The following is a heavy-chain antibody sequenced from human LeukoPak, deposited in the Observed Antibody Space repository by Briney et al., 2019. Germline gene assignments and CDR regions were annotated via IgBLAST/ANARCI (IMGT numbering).Heavy chain of an antibody. CDR3: ARSTPDYDILTGYYYPSFYFDY. J-gene: IGHJ4*02. Sequence: SETLSLTCTVSGGSISSSSYYWGWIRQPAGEGLEWMGSIYYSGSTYYNPSLKSRVTISVDTSKNQFSLKLSSVTDADTAVYYCARSTPDYDILTGYYYPSFYFDYWGQGTLVTVSS. CDR2: IYYSGST. D-gene: IGHD3-9*01. CDR1: GGSISSSSYY. V-gene: IGHV4-39*07.